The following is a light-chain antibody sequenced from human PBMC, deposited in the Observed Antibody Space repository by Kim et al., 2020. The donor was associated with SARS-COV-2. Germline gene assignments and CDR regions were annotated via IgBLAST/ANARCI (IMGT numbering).Light chain of an antibody. J-gene: IGKJ3*01. CDR3: QQSYITPFT. CDR2: AAS. V-gene: IGKV1-39*01. CDR1: QSISSH. Sequence: DIKMTQSPSSLSASVGDRVTITCRTSQSISSHFNWYHQKPGRAPKLLIYAASTLQGGVPSRFSGSGSETDFTLTISSLQPEDFGTYFCQQSYITPFTFCPGTKVDI.